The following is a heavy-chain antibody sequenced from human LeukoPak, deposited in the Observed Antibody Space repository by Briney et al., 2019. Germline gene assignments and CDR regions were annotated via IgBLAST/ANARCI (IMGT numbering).Heavy chain of an antibody. D-gene: IGHD3-10*01. CDR3: AKEAPYYGSGTPVD. CDR1: GFTFTTHW. CDR2: IRPDGSDT. Sequence: PGGSLRLSCGASGFTFTTHWIHWVRHAPGKGLVWVSRIRPDGSDTNYADSVKGRFTISRDNAKDTVYLQMNSLRAEDTAVYYCAKEAPYYGSGTPVDWGQGTLVTVSS. J-gene: IGHJ4*02. V-gene: IGHV3-74*01.